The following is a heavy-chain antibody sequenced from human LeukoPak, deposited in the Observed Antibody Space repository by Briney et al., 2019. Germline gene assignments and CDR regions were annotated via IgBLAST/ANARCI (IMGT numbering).Heavy chain of an antibody. CDR3: ASSRAGGVVGATTPDY. J-gene: IGHJ4*02. V-gene: IGHV4-34*01. Sequence: AETLSLTCAVYGVSFSGYYWSWIRQPPGKGLEWIGEINHSGSTNYNPSLKRRVPISVDTSKNQFSLKLSSVTAADTAVYFCASSRAGGVVGATTPDYWGQGTLVTVSS. CDR2: INHSGST. D-gene: IGHD1-26*01. CDR1: GVSFSGYY.